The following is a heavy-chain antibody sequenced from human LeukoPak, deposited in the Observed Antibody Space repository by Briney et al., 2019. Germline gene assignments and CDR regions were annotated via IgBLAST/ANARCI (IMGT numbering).Heavy chain of an antibody. Sequence: PSETLSLTCAVYGGSFSGYSWSWIRQPPGKGLEWIGYIYHSGSTYYNPSLKSRVTISVDRSKNQFSLKLSSVTAADTAVYYCASTSYYYDSSGYGVNWFDPWGQGTLVTVSS. D-gene: IGHD3-22*01. CDR3: ASTSYYYDSSGYGVNWFDP. CDR2: IYHSGST. J-gene: IGHJ5*02. CDR1: GGSFSGYS. V-gene: IGHV4-30-2*01.